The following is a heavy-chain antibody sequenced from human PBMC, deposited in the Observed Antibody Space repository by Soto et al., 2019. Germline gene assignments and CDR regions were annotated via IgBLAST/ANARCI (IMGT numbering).Heavy chain of an antibody. CDR3: ARNVNSGLDY. V-gene: IGHV1-46*01. Sequence: QVQLVQSGAEVKKPGASVRVSCKASGYTFTTYYIHWVRQAPGQGLEWMGFINPSGGSTSYAQKFQGRVIMTRDTSMSTVYMELTSPKSDDTAMYYCARNVNSGLDYWGQGTLVTVSS. CDR2: INPSGGST. D-gene: IGHD2-21*01. CDR1: GYTFTTYY. J-gene: IGHJ4*02.